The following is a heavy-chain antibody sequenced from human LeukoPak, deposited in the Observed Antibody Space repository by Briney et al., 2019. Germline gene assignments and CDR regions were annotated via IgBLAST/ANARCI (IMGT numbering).Heavy chain of an antibody. CDR3: ARDRGYGGKYYFDY. V-gene: IGHV1-2*04. J-gene: IGHJ4*02. D-gene: IGHD4-23*01. Sequence: ASVKVSCKASGYTFTSYYMHWVRQAPGQGLEWMGWINPNSGGTNYAQKFQGWVTMTRDTSISTAYMELSRLRSDDTAVYYCARDRGYGGKYYFDYWGQGTLVTVSS. CDR1: GYTFTSYY. CDR2: INPNSGGT.